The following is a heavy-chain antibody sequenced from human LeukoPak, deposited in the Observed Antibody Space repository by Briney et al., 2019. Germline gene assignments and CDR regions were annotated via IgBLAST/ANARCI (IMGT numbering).Heavy chain of an antibody. D-gene: IGHD3-10*01. CDR1: GFTFSSYA. CDR2: ISGRGDKT. CDR3: ARARDYGSGKANAFDI. V-gene: IGHV3-23*01. Sequence: GGSLRLSCAASGFTFSSYATTWVRLATGKGLEWVASISGRGDKTLYADSVKGRFTISRDSSRSTLYLQMNSLRGEDTAVYYCARARDYGSGKANAFDIWGQGTMVAVSS. J-gene: IGHJ3*02.